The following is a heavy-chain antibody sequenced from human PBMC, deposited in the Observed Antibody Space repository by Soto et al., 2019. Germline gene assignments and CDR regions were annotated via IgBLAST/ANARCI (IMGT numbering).Heavy chain of an antibody. J-gene: IGHJ5*02. D-gene: IGHD6-13*01. Sequence: GGSLRLSCAASGFTFSNAWMSWVRQAPGKGLEWVGRIKSKTDGGTTDYAAPVKGRFTISRDNAKNSLHLQMNSLRAEDTAVYYCTRDASRDSSARGWFDPWGPGTLVTVSS. V-gene: IGHV3-15*01. CDR2: IKSKTDGGTT. CDR1: GFTFSNAW. CDR3: TRDASRDSSARGWFDP.